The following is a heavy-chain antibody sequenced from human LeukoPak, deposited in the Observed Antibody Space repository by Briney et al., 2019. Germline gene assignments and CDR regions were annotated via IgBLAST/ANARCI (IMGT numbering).Heavy chain of an antibody. J-gene: IGHJ5*02. V-gene: IGHV4-61*08. D-gene: IGHD1-26*01. CDR2: IYYSGST. CDR3: AREEGVEVGSLDP. Sequence: SETLSLTCTVSGGSISSGGYYWSWIRQHPGKGLEWIGYIYYSGSTNYNPSLKSRVTISVDTSKNQFSLKLSSVTAADTAVYYCAREEGVEVGSLDPWGQETLVTVSS. CDR1: GGSISSGGYY.